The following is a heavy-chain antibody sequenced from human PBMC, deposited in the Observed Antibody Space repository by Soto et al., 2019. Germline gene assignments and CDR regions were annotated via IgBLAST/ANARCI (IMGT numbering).Heavy chain of an antibody. CDR1: GYTFTGYY. Sequence: ASVKVSCKASGYTFTGYYMHWVRQAPGQGLEWMGWINPNSGGTNYAQKFQGWVTMTRDTSISTAYMELSRLRSDDTAVYYCARGYSSGWPTIYYYYYYGMDVWGQGTTVTSP. J-gene: IGHJ6*02. CDR3: ARGYSSGWPTIYYYYYYGMDV. V-gene: IGHV1-2*04. CDR2: INPNSGGT. D-gene: IGHD6-19*01.